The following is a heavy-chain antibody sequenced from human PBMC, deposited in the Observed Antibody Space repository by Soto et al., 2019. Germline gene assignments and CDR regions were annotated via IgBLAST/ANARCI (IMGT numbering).Heavy chain of an antibody. J-gene: IGHJ5*02. V-gene: IGHV1-69*12. Sequence: QVQLVQSGAEVKKPGSSVKVSCKTSGGTISNYAISWVRQAPGQGLEWMGGIIPLFGTTNYAQKFQGRVTIXVDXSXPTAYMELSSLRSDDTAVYYCARGGFWSGYYSWFDPRGQGTLVTVSS. CDR3: ARGGFWSGYYSWFDP. CDR2: IIPLFGTT. CDR1: GGTISNYA. D-gene: IGHD3-3*01.